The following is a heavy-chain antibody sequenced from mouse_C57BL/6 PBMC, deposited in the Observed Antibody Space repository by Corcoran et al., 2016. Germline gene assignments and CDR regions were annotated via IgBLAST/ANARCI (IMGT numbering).Heavy chain of an antibody. D-gene: IGHD4-1*01. J-gene: IGHJ3*01. V-gene: IGHV3-6*01. Sequence: DVQLQESGPGLVKPSQSLSLTCSVTGYSITSGYYWNWIRQFPGNKLEWMGYISYDGSNNYNPSLKNRISITRDTSKNQFFLKLNSVTTEDTATYYCARDHWDWAWFAYWGQGTLVTVSA. CDR3: ARDHWDWAWFAY. CDR2: ISYDGSN. CDR1: GYSITSGYY.